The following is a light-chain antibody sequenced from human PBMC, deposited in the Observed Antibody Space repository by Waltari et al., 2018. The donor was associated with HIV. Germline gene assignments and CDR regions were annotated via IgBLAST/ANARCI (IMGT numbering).Light chain of an antibody. V-gene: IGLV2-14*03. CDR1: SSDIGPYNH. Sequence: QSALTQPASVSGSLGQSITISCIGSSSDIGPYNHVSWYPPYPDKAPLLLIRDVNTRHSGIPFRFSASKSGKTATLTISGLQAEDEADYYCSSYITTGTILFGGGTKVTVL. J-gene: IGLJ3*02. CDR2: DVN. CDR3: SSYITTGTIL.